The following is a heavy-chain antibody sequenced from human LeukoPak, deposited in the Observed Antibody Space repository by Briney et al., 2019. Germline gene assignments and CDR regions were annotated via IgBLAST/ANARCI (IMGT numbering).Heavy chain of an antibody. J-gene: IGHJ3*02. CDR1: GGTFSKYT. CDR2: ISAYNGNT. D-gene: IGHD2-15*01. CDR3: ARDPGSPWDAFDI. Sequence: ASVKVSCKASGGTFSKYTISWVRQAPGQGLEWMGWISAYNGNTNYAQKLQGRVTMTTDTSTSTAYMELRSLRSDDTAVYYCARDPGSPWDAFDIWGQGTMVTVSS. V-gene: IGHV1-18*01.